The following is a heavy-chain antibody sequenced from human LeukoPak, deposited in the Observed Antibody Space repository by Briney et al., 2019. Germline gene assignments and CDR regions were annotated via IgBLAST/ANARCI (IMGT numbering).Heavy chain of an antibody. CDR3: ARSRRALNYYDSSGRPIDY. D-gene: IGHD3-22*01. V-gene: IGHV3-23*01. J-gene: IGHJ4*02. CDR1: GFTFSSYA. Sequence: GGSLRLSCAASGFTFSSYAMSWVRQAPGKGLEWVSAISGSGGSTYYADSVKGRFTISRDNSKNTLYLQMNSLRAEDTAVYYCARSRRALNYYDSSGRPIDYWGQGTLVTVSS. CDR2: ISGSGGST.